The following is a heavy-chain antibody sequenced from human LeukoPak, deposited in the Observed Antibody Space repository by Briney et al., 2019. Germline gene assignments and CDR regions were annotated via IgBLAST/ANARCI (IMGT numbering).Heavy chain of an antibody. CDR1: GFTFSSYA. J-gene: IGHJ1*01. V-gene: IGHV3-23*01. CDR3: AKDDAWGRYQD. D-gene: IGHD3-16*01. CDR2: ISGSGGST. Sequence: GGSLRLSCAASGFTFSSYAMSWVRQAPGKGLEWVSAISGSGGSTYYADSVKGRFTISRDNSKNTLYLQMNSLRAEGTAVYFCAKDDAWGRYQDWGQGTLVTVSS.